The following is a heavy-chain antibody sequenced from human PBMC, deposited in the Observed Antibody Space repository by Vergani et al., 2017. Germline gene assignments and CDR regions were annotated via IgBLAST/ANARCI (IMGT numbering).Heavy chain of an antibody. J-gene: IGHJ5*02. CDR1: GYTFTSYY. V-gene: IGHV1-46*03. CDR2: INLSGGST. Sequence: QVQLVQSGAEVKKPGASVKVSCKAPGYTFTSYYMHWVRQAPGQGLEWMGIINLSGGSTSYAQKFQGRVTMTRDTSTSTVYMELSSPRSEDTAVYYCARDLGGGIAAAWNWFDPWGQGTLVTVSS. D-gene: IGHD6-13*01. CDR3: ARDLGGGIAAAWNWFDP.